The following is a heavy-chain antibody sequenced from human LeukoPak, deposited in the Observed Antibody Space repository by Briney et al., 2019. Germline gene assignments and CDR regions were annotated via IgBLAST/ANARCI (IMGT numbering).Heavy chain of an antibody. D-gene: IGHD6-6*01. Sequence: ASVKVSCKASGYTFTGYYMHWVRQAPGQGLEWMGWINPNSGGTNYAQKFQGRVTMTRDTSISTAYMELSRLRSDDTAVYYCARDSDGGSSVFDYWGQGTLVTVSS. CDR1: GYTFTGYY. V-gene: IGHV1-2*02. CDR3: ARDSDGGSSVFDY. CDR2: INPNSGGT. J-gene: IGHJ4*02.